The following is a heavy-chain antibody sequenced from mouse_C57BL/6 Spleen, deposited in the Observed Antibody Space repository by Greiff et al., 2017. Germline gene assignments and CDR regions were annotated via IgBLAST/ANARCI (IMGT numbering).Heavy chain of an antibody. V-gene: IGHV5-4*01. CDR2: ISDGGSYT. CDR3: ARDENYYGSSYSAMDY. D-gene: IGHD1-1*01. Sequence: EVKLMESGGGLVKPGGSLKLSCAASGFTFSSYAMSWVRQTPEKRLEWVATISDGGSYTYYPDNVKGRFTISRDNAKNHLYLQMSHLKSEDTAMYYCARDENYYGSSYSAMDYWGQGTSVTVSS. CDR1: GFTFSSYA. J-gene: IGHJ4*01.